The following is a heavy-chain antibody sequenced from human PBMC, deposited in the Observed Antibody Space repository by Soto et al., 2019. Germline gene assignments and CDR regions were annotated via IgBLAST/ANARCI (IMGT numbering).Heavy chain of an antibody. Sequence: GGSLRLSCAASGLSVSDAWMTWVRQAPGKGLEWVGHIKRRSEGGTTEYAAPVKGRFIISREDSRNTLYLQMDSLKSDDSGVYYCTTEPTLVGHSGAFWGQGTLVTVSS. J-gene: IGHJ4*02. D-gene: IGHD1-26*01. CDR1: GLSVSDAW. CDR2: IKRRSEGGTT. V-gene: IGHV3-15*01. CDR3: TTEPTLVGHSGAF.